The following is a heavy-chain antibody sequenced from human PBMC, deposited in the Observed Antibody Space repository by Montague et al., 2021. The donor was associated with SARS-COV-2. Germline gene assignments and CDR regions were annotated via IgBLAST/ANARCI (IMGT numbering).Heavy chain of an antibody. J-gene: IGHJ4*02. CDR1: GEPISGFF. V-gene: IGHV4-4*07. CDR3: ARGAGYSYGADY. Sequence: SETLSLTCSVSGEPISGFFWNWIRQPAGKGLEWIGRIYASGGTDYNPSLESRVTMSVDTSKNQFSLKVSSAAAADSAVYFCARGAGYSYGADYWGQGTLVTVSS. D-gene: IGHD5-18*01. CDR2: IYASGGT.